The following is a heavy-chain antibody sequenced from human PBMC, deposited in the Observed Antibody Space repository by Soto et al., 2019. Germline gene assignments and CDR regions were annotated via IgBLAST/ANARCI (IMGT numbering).Heavy chain of an antibody. J-gene: IGHJ4*02. CDR3: ARDVDADFRTDFDF. CDR2: FSSGSIYI. D-gene: IGHD4-17*01. Sequence: GGSLRLSCAASGFTFSRYTMNWVRQAPGKGLEWVSSFSSGSIYIYYLDSVRDRFTISRDNAKNSVYLEMDSLRAEDTALYYCARDVDADFRTDFDFWGRGTLVTVSS. V-gene: IGHV3-21*04. CDR1: GFTFSRYT.